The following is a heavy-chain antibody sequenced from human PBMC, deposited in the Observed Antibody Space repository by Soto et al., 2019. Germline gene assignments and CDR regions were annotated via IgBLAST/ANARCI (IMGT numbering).Heavy chain of an antibody. J-gene: IGHJ4*02. Sequence: SEILSLTSIVSGGSISRSTYYWGWIRQPPGKGLEWIGSIYYSGSTYYSPSLKSRLTISVDTSKNQFSLKLSSVAAADTAVYYCAREGDGYNPPTFDYWGPGTLVTVSS. V-gene: IGHV4-39*02. CDR2: IYYSGST. D-gene: IGHD5-12*01. CDR3: AREGDGYNPPTFDY. CDR1: GGSISRSTYY.